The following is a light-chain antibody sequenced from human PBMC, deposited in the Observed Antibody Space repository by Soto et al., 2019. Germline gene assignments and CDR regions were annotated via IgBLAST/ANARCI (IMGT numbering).Light chain of an antibody. CDR2: EVS. Sequence: QSALTQPASVSGSPGQSITISCTGRSSDVGGSKYVSWYQQHPGKAPRLIIYEVSYRPSGVSYRFSGSKPGNTASLTVSGLLAEDEADYYCSSKSSSGSLYVFGTGTKLTVL. V-gene: IGLV2-14*01. CDR1: SSDVGGSKY. J-gene: IGLJ1*01. CDR3: SSKSSSGSLYV.